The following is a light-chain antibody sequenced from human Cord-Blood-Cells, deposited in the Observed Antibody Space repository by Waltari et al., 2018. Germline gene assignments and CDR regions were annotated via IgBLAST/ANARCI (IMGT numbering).Light chain of an antibody. J-gene: IGKJ1*01. CDR2: GAS. CDR1: QSVSSN. V-gene: IGKV3-15*01. Sequence: EIVMTQSPATLSVSPGERATLSCRASQSVSSNLAWYQQKPGQAPRLLIYGASTRATGIPGRFSGSASGTEFTLTISSLHSEDFAVYYCQQYNNWPPRTFGQGTKVEIK. CDR3: QQYNNWPPRT.